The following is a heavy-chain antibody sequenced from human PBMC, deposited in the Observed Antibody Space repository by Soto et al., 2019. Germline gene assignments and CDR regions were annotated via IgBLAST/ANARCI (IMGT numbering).Heavy chain of an antibody. J-gene: IGHJ4*02. CDR2: IYYSGST. Sequence: SATLSLTCTVSGGSISSGGYYWSWIRQHPGKGLEWIGYIYYSGSTYYNPSLKSRVTISVDTSKNQFSLKLSSVTAADTAVYYCARELEDYGEIWGQGTLVTVSS. D-gene: IGHD4-17*01. CDR3: ARELEDYGEI. CDR1: GGSISSGGYY. V-gene: IGHV4-31*03.